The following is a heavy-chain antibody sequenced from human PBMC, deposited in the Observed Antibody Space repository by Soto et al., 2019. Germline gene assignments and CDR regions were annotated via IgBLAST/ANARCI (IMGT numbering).Heavy chain of an antibody. CDR3: ATGLIAVAGDSAFDI. D-gene: IGHD6-19*01. CDR2: IIPILGIA. CDR1: GGTFSSYT. Sequence: QVQLVQSGAEVKKPGSSVKVSCKASGGTFSSYTISWVRQAPGQGLEWMGRIIPILGIANYAQKFQGRVTITADKSTIPAYMELSRLRSEDTAVYYCATGLIAVAGDSAFDIWGQGTMVTVSS. J-gene: IGHJ3*02. V-gene: IGHV1-69*02.